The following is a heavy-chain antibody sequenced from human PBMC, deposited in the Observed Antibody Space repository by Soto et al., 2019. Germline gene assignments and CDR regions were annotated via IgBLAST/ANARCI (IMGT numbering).Heavy chain of an antibody. Sequence: SETLSLTXAVYGGSFSGYYWSWIRQPPGKGLEWIGEINHSGSTNYNPSLKSRVTISVDTSKNQFSLKLSSVTAADTAVYYRARGFNFWSGHFDYWGQGTLVTVSS. V-gene: IGHV4-34*01. CDR3: ARGFNFWSGHFDY. J-gene: IGHJ4*02. D-gene: IGHD3-3*01. CDR1: GGSFSGYY. CDR2: INHSGST.